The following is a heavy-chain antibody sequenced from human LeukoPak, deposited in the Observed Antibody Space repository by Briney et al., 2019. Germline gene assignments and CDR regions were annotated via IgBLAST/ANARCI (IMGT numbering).Heavy chain of an antibody. CDR1: GFTFSSYG. D-gene: IGHD3-9*01. J-gene: IGHJ3*02. V-gene: IGHV3-30*03. Sequence: GGSLRLSCAASGFTFSSYGIHWVRQAPGKGLEWVAVISYDGSNKYYADSVKGRFTISRDNSKNTLYLQMNSLRAEDTAVYYCARSSPFDYDILTGYPPDAFDIWGQGTMVTVSS. CDR2: ISYDGSNK. CDR3: ARSSPFDYDILTGYPPDAFDI.